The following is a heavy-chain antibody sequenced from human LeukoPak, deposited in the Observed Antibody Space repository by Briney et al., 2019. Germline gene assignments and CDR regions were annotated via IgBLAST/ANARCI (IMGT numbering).Heavy chain of an antibody. CDR2: IYPDDSDT. Sequence: GEALKISCNGSGYXFNAYWIAWVRQMPGKGLEWMGIIYPDDSDTRYSPSFQGQVTISADKSVRTAYLQWSSLKASDTAMYYCARHNFGGYNFPFDYWGQGTLVTVSS. J-gene: IGHJ4*02. V-gene: IGHV5-51*01. CDR1: GYXFNAYW. CDR3: ARHNFGGYNFPFDY. D-gene: IGHD5-24*01.